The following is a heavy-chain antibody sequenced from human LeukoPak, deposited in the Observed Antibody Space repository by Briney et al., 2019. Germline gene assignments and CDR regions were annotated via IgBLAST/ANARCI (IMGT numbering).Heavy chain of an antibody. J-gene: IGHJ3*02. CDR3: AKDRVVVADDAFDI. D-gene: IGHD2-15*01. Sequence: GGSLRLSCAASGFTFSSYGMHWVRQAPGKGLEWVAVIWYDGSNKYYADSVKGRFTISRDNSKNTLYLQMNSLRAEDTAVYYCAKDRVVVADDAFDIWGQGTMVTVSS. CDR2: IWYDGSNK. V-gene: IGHV3-33*06. CDR1: GFTFSSYG.